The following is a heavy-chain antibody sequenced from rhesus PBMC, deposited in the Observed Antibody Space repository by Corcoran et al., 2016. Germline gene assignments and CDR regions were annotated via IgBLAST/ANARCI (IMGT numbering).Heavy chain of an antibody. CDR2: IDPSDSDT. V-gene: IGHV5-2*01. Sequence: EVQLVQSGAEVKRPGESLKISCKTSGYSFTSYWISWVRQMPGKGLEWMGAIDPSDSDTRYSPSFQGQVTISADKSISTAYLQWSSLKASDSATYYCAKDLGPYYNDWGQGVVVTVSS. CDR3: AKDLGPYYND. J-gene: IGHJ6*01. CDR1: GYSFTSYW. D-gene: IGHD3-3*01.